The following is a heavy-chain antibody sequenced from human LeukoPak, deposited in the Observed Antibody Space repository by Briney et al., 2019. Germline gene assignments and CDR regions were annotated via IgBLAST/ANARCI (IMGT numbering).Heavy chain of an antibody. V-gene: IGHV1-8*03. Sequence: GGSVNVSFKSSVYTFTTYDSNGVRQPTGQGREGMGWINPNSGNTGYAQKFQGRVTITSNTSISTDYMELSGLRSEDTAVYYCARGVGDGYNAHFDYWGQGTLVTVSS. CDR2: INPNSGNT. D-gene: IGHD5-24*01. CDR3: ARGVGDGYNAHFDY. J-gene: IGHJ4*02. CDR1: VYTFTTYD.